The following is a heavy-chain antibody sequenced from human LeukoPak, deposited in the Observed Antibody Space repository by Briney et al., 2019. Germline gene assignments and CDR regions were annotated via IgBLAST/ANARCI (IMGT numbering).Heavy chain of an antibody. D-gene: IGHD3-22*01. J-gene: IGHJ4*02. CDR3: ARRGYYYDSSHYYYFDY. V-gene: IGHV4-59*08. CDR2: IYHSGST. CDR1: GVSITSYY. Sequence: SETLSLTCTVSGVSITSYYWSWIRQPPGKGLEWVGSIYHSGSTNDNPSLKSRVTTSVDTSKKQFSLKLSSVTAADTAVYYCARRGYYYDSSHYYYFDYWGQGTLVTVSS.